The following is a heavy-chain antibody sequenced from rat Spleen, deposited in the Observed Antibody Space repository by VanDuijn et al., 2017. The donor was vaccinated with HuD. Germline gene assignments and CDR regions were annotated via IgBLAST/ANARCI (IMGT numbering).Heavy chain of an antibody. CDR2: INSAGNT. D-gene: IGHD5-1*01. CDR3: ARGGSGNFDY. Sequence: EVLLQESGPGLVKPSQSLSLTCSVTFYPITSSYRWNWIRKFPGNKLEWMGYINSAGNTEYNPSLRSRISISRVTSKNQFFLQVNSVTTEDTATYYCARGGSGNFDYWGQGVMVTVSS. J-gene: IGHJ2*01. CDR1: FYPITSSYR. V-gene: IGHV3-3*01.